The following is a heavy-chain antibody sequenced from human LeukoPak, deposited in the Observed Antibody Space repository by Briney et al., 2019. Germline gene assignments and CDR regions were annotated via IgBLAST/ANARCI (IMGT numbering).Heavy chain of an antibody. CDR3: ARKGGLGTYGIFDY. CDR1: GGTFSSYT. V-gene: IGHV1-69*02. Sequence: SVKVSCKASGGTFSSYTISWVRQAPGQGFEWMGRIIPILGEPDYAQKFQGRVTITADMSTSTACMELSSLRSEDTAVYYCARKGGLGTYGIFDYWGQGTLVTVSS. D-gene: IGHD3-10*01. CDR2: IIPILGEP. J-gene: IGHJ4*02.